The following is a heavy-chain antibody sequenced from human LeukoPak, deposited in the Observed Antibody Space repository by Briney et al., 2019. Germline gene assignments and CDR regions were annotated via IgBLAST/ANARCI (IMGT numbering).Heavy chain of an antibody. CDR3: ARVSGQWLVLYYYYMDV. Sequence: GGSLRLSCAASGFTLSNAWMSWVRQAPGKGLEWVANIKQDGSEKYYVDSVKGRFTISRDNAKNSLYLQMNSLRAEDTAVYYCARVSGQWLVLYYYYMDVWGKGTTVTVSS. D-gene: IGHD6-19*01. J-gene: IGHJ6*03. CDR1: GFTLSNAW. CDR2: IKQDGSEK. V-gene: IGHV3-7*01.